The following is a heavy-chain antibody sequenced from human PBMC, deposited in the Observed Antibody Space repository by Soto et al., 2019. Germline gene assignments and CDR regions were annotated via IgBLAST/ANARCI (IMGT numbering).Heavy chain of an antibody. CDR3: ARRRYCGYDCYHKHYYGMDV. D-gene: IGHD2-21*02. V-gene: IGHV1-69*08. CDR2: IIPVLTTT. J-gene: IGHJ6*02. Sequence: QVQLVQSGAEVKMPGSSVKVSCRASGDTFSSYTVNWLRQAPGRGLEWMGRIIPVLTTTDYAQKFRGRVATTEDKSSNKVYMELTSLSSDDTAVYYCARRRYCGYDCYHKHYYGMDVWGQGTTVTVAS. CDR1: GDTFSSYT.